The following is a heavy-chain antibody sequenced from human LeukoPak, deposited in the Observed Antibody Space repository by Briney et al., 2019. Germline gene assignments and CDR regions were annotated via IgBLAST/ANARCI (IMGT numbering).Heavy chain of an antibody. V-gene: IGHV1-18*01. CDR3: ARGRERTTVTDEGDY. J-gene: IGHJ4*02. D-gene: IGHD4-17*01. CDR2: ISAYNGNT. CDR1: GYTFTSYG. Sequence: ASVKVSCKASGYTFTSYGISWVRQAPGQGLEWMGWISAYNGNTNYAQKLQGRVTMTTDTSTSTAYMELSSLRSEDTAVYYCARGRERTTVTDEGDYWGQGTLVTVSS.